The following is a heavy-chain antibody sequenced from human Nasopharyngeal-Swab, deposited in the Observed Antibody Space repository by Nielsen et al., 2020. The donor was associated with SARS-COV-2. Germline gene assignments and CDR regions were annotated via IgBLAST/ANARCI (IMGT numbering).Heavy chain of an antibody. J-gene: IGHJ6*02. CDR3: AREDYYDSSGYPPYYYYGMDV. Sequence: WGRDAHGRELAGLGIFNPSGGSTSYAQKFQGRVTMTRDTSTSTVYMELSSLRSEDTAVYYCAREDYYDSSGYPPYYYYGMDVWGQGTTVTVSS. D-gene: IGHD3-22*01. V-gene: IGHV1-46*01. CDR2: FNPSGGST.